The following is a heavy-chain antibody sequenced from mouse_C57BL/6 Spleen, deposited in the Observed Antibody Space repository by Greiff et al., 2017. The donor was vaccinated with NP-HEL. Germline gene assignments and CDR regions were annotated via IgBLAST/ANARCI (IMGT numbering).Heavy chain of an antibody. CDR2: ISSGGSYT. Sequence: EVHLVESGGDLVKPGGSLKLSCAASGFTFSSYGMSWVRQTPDKRLEWVATISSGGSYTYYPDSVKGRFTISRDNAKNTLYLQMSSLKSEDTAMYYCARRGADYYGSSDAMDYWGQGTSVTVSS. CDR1: GFTFSSYG. J-gene: IGHJ4*01. CDR3: ARRGADYYGSSDAMDY. V-gene: IGHV5-6*01. D-gene: IGHD1-1*01.